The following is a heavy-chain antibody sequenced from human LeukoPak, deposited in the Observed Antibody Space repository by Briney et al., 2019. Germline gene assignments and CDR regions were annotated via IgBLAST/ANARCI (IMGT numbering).Heavy chain of an antibody. CDR3: ARVPPSAHQLLSSDY. Sequence: ASVKVSCKASGGTFSNYAISWVRQAPGQGLEWMGAIIPIFGTANYAQKFQGRVTITADESTSTAYMELSSLRSDDTAVYYCARVPPSAHQLLSSDYWGQGTQVTVSS. J-gene: IGHJ4*02. V-gene: IGHV1-69*01. D-gene: IGHD2-2*01. CDR2: IIPIFGTA. CDR1: GGTFSNYA.